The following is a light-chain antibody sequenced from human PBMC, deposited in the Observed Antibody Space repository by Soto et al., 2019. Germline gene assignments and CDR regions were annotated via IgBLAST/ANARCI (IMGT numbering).Light chain of an antibody. CDR1: NSDIGAYNH. CDR2: EVG. V-gene: IGLV2-8*01. Sequence: QSVLTQPPSASGSPGQSVTISCTGSNSDIGAYNHVSWYQQHPGKAPKLIIYEVGERPSGVPDRFSGSKSGDTASLTVSGLQAEDEADYYCCSYAGSKNLVFGTGTKVTV. CDR3: CSYAGSKNLV. J-gene: IGLJ1*01.